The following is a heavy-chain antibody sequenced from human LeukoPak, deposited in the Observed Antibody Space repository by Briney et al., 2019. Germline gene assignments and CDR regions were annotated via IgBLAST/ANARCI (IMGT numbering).Heavy chain of an antibody. V-gene: IGHV3-23*01. CDR2: ISAGGDKT. CDR1: GFTFSSYA. CDR3: AKALRIQLWTYFDY. Sequence: GGSLRLSCAASGFTFSSYAMSWVRQAPGKGLEWVSGISAGGDKTYYRDSVKGRITISRDNSKNTLYPQMNSLRAEDTAVYYCAKALRIQLWTYFDYWGQGTLVTVSS. J-gene: IGHJ4*02. D-gene: IGHD5-18*01.